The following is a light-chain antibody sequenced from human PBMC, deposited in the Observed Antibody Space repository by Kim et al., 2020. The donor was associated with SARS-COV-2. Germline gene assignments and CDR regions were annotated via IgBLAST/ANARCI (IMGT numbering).Light chain of an antibody. Sequence: HRVTISCTGTSSDVGGYNYVSWYKKTPGKAPKLMIYEVSKRPSGVPDRFSGSKSGNTASLTVSGLQAEDEADYYCSSYAGSNNFVVFGGGTQLTVL. CDR1: SSDVGGYNY. CDR3: SSYAGSNNFVV. CDR2: EVS. V-gene: IGLV2-8*01. J-gene: IGLJ2*01.